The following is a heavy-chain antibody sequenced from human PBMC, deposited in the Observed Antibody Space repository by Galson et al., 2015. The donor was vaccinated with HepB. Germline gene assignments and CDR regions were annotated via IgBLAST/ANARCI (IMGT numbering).Heavy chain of an antibody. V-gene: IGHV3-23*01. CDR3: AKDIEGVTTASS. J-gene: IGHJ5*02. Sequence: SLRLSCAASGITFGSYVMSWVRQTPGKGLEWVSAINSAGSTYYADSVKGRFTITRDISKNTSYLQMNSLRAEDTAMYYCAKDIEGVTTASSWGQGTLVIVSS. CDR1: GITFGSYV. CDR2: INSAGST. D-gene: IGHD4-11*01.